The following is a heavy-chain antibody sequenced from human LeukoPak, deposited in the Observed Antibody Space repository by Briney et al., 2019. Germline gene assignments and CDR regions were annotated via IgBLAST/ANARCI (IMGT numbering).Heavy chain of an antibody. CDR3: AGNGVGAPPSDAFDI. V-gene: IGHV4-39*07. J-gene: IGHJ3*02. D-gene: IGHD1-26*01. Sequence: SETLSLTCTVSGGSISSGSYYWGWIRQPPGKGLEWIGSIYYSGSTYYNPSLKSRVTISVDTSKNQFSLKLSSVTAADTAVYYLAGNGVGAPPSDAFDIWGQGTMVTVSS. CDR1: GGSISSGSYY. CDR2: IYYSGST.